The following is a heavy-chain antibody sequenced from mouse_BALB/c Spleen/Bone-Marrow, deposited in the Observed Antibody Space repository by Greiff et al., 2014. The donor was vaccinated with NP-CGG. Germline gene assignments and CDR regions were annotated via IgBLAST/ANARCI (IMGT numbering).Heavy chain of an antibody. CDR3: VRGNYGNYVDYFDF. D-gene: IGHD2-1*01. CDR1: GFTFSNCG. J-gene: IGHJ2*01. V-gene: IGHV5-6-3*01. CDR2: INSNGGST. Sequence: EVQGVESGGGLVQPGGSLKLSCAASGFTFSNCGMSWVRQTPDKRLELVATINSNGGSTYYPDSVKGRFTISRDTAKNTLYLQMSSLKSEETAMYYCVRGNYGNYVDYFDFWGQGTTLTVSS.